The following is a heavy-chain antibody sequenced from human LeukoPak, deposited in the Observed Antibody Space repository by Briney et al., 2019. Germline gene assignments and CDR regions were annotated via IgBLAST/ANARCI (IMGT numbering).Heavy chain of an antibody. Sequence: SVKVSCKASGGTFSSYAISWVRQAPGLGLEWMGGIIPIFGTANYAQKFQGRVTITADESTSTAYMELSSLRSEDTAVYYCARVPTVTTDYYYYMDVWGKGTTVIVSS. CDR3: ARVPTVTTDYYYYMDV. D-gene: IGHD4-11*01. J-gene: IGHJ6*03. CDR2: IIPIFGTA. V-gene: IGHV1-69*01. CDR1: GGTFSSYA.